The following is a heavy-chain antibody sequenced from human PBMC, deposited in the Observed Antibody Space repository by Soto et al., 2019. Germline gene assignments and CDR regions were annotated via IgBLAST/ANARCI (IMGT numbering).Heavy chain of an antibody. CDR3: AGRRDGYNDFDY. CDR2: IYWDDDK. CDR1: GSSLSTSGVG. D-gene: IGHD5-12*01. V-gene: IGHV2-5*02. J-gene: IGHJ4*02. Sequence: QITLKESGPTLVKSTQTLTLTCSVSGSSLSTSGVGVGWIRQPPVKALEWLALIYWDDDKRYSPSLKNRLTITKDTSKNQLVLTLTNMDPVDTATYYCAGRRDGYNDFDYWGQGTLVTASS.